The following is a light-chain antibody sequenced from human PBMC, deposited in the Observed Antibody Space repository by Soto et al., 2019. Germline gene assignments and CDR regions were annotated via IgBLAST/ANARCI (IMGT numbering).Light chain of an antibody. Sequence: DIQKTQSPSSLSASVGDRVTITCRASQGISNYLGWYQQKPGKVPKLLIYGASTLQSGVPSRFSGSGSGTDFTLTISSLQPEDVATYYCQKYDSAPYTFGQGTKLEIK. CDR1: QGISNY. CDR2: GAS. J-gene: IGKJ2*01. CDR3: QKYDSAPYT. V-gene: IGKV1-27*01.